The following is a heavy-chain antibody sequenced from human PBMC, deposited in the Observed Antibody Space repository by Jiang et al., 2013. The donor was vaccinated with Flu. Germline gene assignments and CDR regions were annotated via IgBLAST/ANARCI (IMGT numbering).Heavy chain of an antibody. CDR2: ILPRDSDI. CDR3: VRQGSNGWYYFDY. J-gene: IGHJ4*02. D-gene: IGHD5-18*01. CDR1: GYIFTDYW. Sequence: VQLVESGAEVKKPGESLNISCKGSGYIFTDYWIGWVRQMPGNGLEWLGIILPRDSDIRYNPSFHGQVTLSVDRSITTAYLQWSSLKASDAAMYYCVRQGSNGWYYFDYWGQGTPVTVSS. V-gene: IGHV5-51*01.